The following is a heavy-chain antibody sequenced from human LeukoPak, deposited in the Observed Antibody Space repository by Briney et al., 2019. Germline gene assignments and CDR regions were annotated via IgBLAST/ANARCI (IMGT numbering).Heavy chain of an antibody. CDR3: ASRMRVVGATIHDY. Sequence: SETLSLTCAVYGGSFSGYYWSWIRQPPGKGLEWIGEINHSGSTNYNPSLKSRVTIPVDTSKNQFSLKLSSVTAADTAVYYCASRMRVVGATIHDYWGQGTLVTVSS. V-gene: IGHV4-34*01. CDR1: GGSFSGYY. J-gene: IGHJ4*02. D-gene: IGHD1-26*01. CDR2: INHSGST.